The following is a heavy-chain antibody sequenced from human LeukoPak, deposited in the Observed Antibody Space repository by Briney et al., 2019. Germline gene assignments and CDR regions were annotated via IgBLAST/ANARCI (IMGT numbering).Heavy chain of an antibody. D-gene: IGHD2-2*01. V-gene: IGHV1-3*01. CDR2: INAGNGNT. Sequence: ASVKVSCKASGYTFTSYAMHWVRQAPGQRLEWMGWINAGNGNTKYSQKFQGRVTITRDTSASTAYMELSSLRSEDTAVYYCAREGYQLLGAPPYYYYYYMDVWGKGTTVTVSS. J-gene: IGHJ6*03. CDR3: AREGYQLLGAPPYYYYYYMDV. CDR1: GYTFTSYA.